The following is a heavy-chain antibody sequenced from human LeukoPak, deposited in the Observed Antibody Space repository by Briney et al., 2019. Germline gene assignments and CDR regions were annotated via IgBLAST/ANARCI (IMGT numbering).Heavy chain of an antibody. Sequence: PGGSLRLSCAASGFTFSTYVMSWVRQAPGKGLEWVSGMTGSGNYIFYADSVKGRFTISRDNSKNTLYLQMNSLRAEDTAVYYCAKAGSYPAGYFDYWGQGTLVTVSS. CDR1: GFTFSTYV. CDR3: AKAGSYPAGYFDY. V-gene: IGHV3-23*01. CDR2: MTGSGNYI. J-gene: IGHJ4*02. D-gene: IGHD1-26*01.